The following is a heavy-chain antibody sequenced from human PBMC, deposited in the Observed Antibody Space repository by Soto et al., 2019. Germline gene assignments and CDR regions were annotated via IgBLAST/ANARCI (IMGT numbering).Heavy chain of an antibody. CDR2: IYHSGST. CDR3: DRVPDR. Sequence: QLQLQESGSGLVKPSQTLSLTCAVSGGSISSGGYSWSWIRQPPGKGLEWIGYIYHSGSTYYNLFLNSRVTITVDRSKTQLPLKLSPVTPPDTAVYYCDRVPDRWGQGTLVTVSS. V-gene: IGHV4-30-2*01. D-gene: IGHD2-2*01. J-gene: IGHJ5*02. CDR1: GGSISSGGYS.